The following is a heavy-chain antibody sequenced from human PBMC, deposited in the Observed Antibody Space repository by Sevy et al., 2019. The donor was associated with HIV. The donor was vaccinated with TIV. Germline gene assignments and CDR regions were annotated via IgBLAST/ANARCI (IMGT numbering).Heavy chain of an antibody. Sequence: GGSLRLSCAASGFTVSSNYMSWVRQAPGKGLEWVSVIYSGGSTYYADSLKGRFTISRDNSKNTLYLQMNSLRAEDTAVYYCARDPYVCSGYNAFDIWGQGTMVTVSS. CDR3: ARDPYVCSGYNAFDI. V-gene: IGHV3-66*01. CDR2: IYSGGST. J-gene: IGHJ3*02. CDR1: GFTVSSNY. D-gene: IGHD3-22*01.